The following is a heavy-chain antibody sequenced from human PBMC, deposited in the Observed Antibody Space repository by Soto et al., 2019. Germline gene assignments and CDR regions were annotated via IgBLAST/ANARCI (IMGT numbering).Heavy chain of an antibody. D-gene: IGHD5-12*01. J-gene: IGHJ5*01. CDR3: ATDVIVAKIIGRWVES. CDR2: IVPLLGTT. Sequence: QVQLVQSGAEVRKPGSSVKVSCKASGDTFSNDIISWVRQAPGQGLEWMGGIVPLLGTTHYAQKFQGRLTISADGSTSTAYLEMDSLTSEDTAVYYCATDVIVAKIIGRWVESWGQGTLVTVSS. CDR1: GDTFSNDI. V-gene: IGHV1-69*16.